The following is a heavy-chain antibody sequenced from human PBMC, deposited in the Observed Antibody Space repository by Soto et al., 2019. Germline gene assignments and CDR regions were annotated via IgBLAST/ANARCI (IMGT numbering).Heavy chain of an antibody. D-gene: IGHD1-1*01. V-gene: IGHV3-11*01. J-gene: IGHJ4*02. CDR2: ISSSGSTI. CDR3: ARGSPQYNWNDPGADY. Sequence: PGGSLRLSCAASGFTFSDYYMSWIRQAPGKGLEWVSYISSSGSTIYYADSVKGRFTISRDNAKNSLYLQMNGLRAEDTAVYYCARGSPQYNWNDPGADYWGQGTLVTVSS. CDR1: GFTFSDYY.